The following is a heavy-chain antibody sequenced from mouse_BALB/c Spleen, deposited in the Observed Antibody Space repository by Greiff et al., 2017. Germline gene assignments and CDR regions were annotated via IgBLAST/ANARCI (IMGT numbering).Heavy chain of an antibody. CDR1: GYTFTEYT. Sequence: EVQLQQSGPELVKPGASVKISCKTSGYTFTEYTMHWVKQSHGKSLEWMGGINPNNGGTSYNQKFKGKATLTVDKSSSTAYMELRSLTSEDSAVYYCASRVDGYYFAYWGQGTLVTVSA. CDR2: INPNNGGT. CDR3: ASRVDGYYFAY. J-gene: IGHJ3*01. V-gene: IGHV1-18*01. D-gene: IGHD2-3*01.